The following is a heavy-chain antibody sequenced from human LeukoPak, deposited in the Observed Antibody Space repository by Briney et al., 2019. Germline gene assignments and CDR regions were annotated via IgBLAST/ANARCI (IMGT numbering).Heavy chain of an antibody. CDR3: ARELWGIRRGKGDY. CDR1: GYTFTSYD. J-gene: IGHJ4*02. D-gene: IGHD3-16*01. Sequence: ASVKVSCKASGYTFTSYDIDWVRQATGQGLEWMGWMNPNSGNTGYAQKFQGRVTMTRNTSISTAYMELSSLRSEDTAVYYCARELWGIRRGKGDYWGQGTLVTVSS. CDR2: MNPNSGNT. V-gene: IGHV1-8*01.